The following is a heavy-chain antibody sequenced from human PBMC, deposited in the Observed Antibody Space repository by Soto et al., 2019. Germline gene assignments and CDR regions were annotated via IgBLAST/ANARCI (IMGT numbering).Heavy chain of an antibody. J-gene: IGHJ4*02. CDR1: GFTVSNNY. V-gene: IGHV3-53*01. CDR2: IYSIGTAT. CDR3: ATALGHGDRRTLGY. Sequence: EVQLVESGGALIQPGGSLRLSCTASGFTVSNNYMSWVRQAPGKGLEWVSVIYSIGTATYYPDSVKGRFTSSRDDSRHTRYLQMDGVRAVYTVVYFCATALGHGDRRTLGYWGQGTVVTVSP. D-gene: IGHD4-17*01.